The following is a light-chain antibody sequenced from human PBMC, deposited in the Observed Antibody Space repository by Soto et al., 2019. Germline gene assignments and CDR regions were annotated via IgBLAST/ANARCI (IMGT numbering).Light chain of an antibody. V-gene: IGKV3-20*01. CDR3: QQYGSTLWT. Sequence: EIVLTQSPATLSLSPGERATLSCRASQSIGLAIAWYQHKPGQAPRLLIYAASSRATGIPDRFSGSGSETDFTLTISRLEPEDFAVYYCQQYGSTLWTFGQGTKV. J-gene: IGKJ1*01. CDR2: AAS. CDR1: QSIGLA.